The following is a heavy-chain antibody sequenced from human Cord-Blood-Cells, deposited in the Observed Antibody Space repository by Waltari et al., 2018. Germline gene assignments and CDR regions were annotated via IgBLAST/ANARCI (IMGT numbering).Heavy chain of an antibody. Sequence: ISRDNSKNTLYLQMNSLRAEDTAVYYCAKPPPYWYFDLWGRGTLVTVSS. J-gene: IGHJ2*01. V-gene: IGHV3-23*01. CDR3: AKPPPYWYFDL.